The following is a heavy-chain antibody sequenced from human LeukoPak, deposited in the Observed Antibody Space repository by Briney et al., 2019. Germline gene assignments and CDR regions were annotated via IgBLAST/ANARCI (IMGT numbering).Heavy chain of an antibody. CDR1: GFTFSNYW. D-gene: IGHD4-17*01. Sequence: GGSLRLSCAASGFTFSNYWMHWVRQAPGKGLVWVSRIKSDGGDTSYADSVKGRFTVSRNNAKNTLYLQMNSLRVEDTAVYYCARDLTYGSNWFDPWGQGTLVTVSS. CDR3: ARDLTYGSNWFDP. J-gene: IGHJ5*02. V-gene: IGHV3-74*01. CDR2: IKSDGGDT.